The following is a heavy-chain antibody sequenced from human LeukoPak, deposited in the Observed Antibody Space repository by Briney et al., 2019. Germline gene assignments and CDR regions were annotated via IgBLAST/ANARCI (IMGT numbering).Heavy chain of an antibody. J-gene: IGHJ3*02. CDR2: INPNSGGT. Sequence: ASVKVSCKASGYTFTGYYMHWVRQAPGQGLEWMGWINPNSGGTNYAQKFQGRVTMTRDTSISTACMELSRLRSDDTAVYYCARGAYLPEAAFDIWGQGTMVTVSS. CDR3: ARGAYLPEAAFDI. CDR1: GYTFTGYY. V-gene: IGHV1-2*02.